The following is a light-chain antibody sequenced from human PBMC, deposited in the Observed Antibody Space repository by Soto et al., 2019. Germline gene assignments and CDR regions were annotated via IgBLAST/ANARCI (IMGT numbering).Light chain of an antibody. CDR3: ATWDDSLNGYV. CDR1: GSNIGSNT. V-gene: IGLV1-44*01. J-gene: IGLJ1*01. Sequence: QSALTQPPSASGTPGQRITISCSRSGSNIGSNTVTWYQQLPRTAPKFLIYTNNQRPSGVPDRFSGSKSGTSASLVISGLQSGDEADYYCATWDDSLNGYVFGTGTKVTVL. CDR2: TNN.